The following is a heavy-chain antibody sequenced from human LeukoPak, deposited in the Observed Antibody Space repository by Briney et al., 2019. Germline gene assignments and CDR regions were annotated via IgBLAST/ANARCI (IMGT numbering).Heavy chain of an antibody. V-gene: IGHV3-53*01. D-gene: IGHD3-22*01. CDR3: ARYYYDSSGYPYYFDH. J-gene: IGHJ4*02. CDR1: GFIVSSND. CDR2: IYSGGST. Sequence: GGSLRLSCAASGFIVSSNDMSWVRQAPGKGLEWVSVIYSGGSTYYADSVKGRFTISRDNSKNTVYLQMNSLRADDTAVYYCARYYYDSSGYPYYFDHWGQGTLVTVSS.